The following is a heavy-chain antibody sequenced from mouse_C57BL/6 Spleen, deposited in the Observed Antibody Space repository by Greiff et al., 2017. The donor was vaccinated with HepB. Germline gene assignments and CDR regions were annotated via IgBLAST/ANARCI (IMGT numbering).Heavy chain of an antibody. CDR2: IDPSDSYT. V-gene: IGHV1-69*01. D-gene: IGHD3-1*01. Sequence: QVQLQQPGAELVMPGASVKLSCKASGYTFTSYWMHWVKQRPGQGLEWIGEIDPSDSYTNYNQKFKDKSTLTVDNSSSTAYMQLSSLTSEDSAVYDCARKRRANAGNYEYWGQGTTLT. CDR3: ARKRRANAGNYEY. J-gene: IGHJ2*01. CDR1: GYTFTSYW.